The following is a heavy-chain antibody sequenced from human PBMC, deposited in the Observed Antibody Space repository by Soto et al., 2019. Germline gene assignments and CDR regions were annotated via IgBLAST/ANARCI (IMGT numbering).Heavy chain of an antibody. J-gene: IGHJ4*02. V-gene: IGHV3-11*06. CDR3: ARVAY. CDR2: ISSASSET. Sequence: LSLTCTVSGGSISSSSYYWGWIRQVPGKGLEWVASISSASSETWYADSVKGRFIISRDNAQNSLFLQMNTLRPEDSAIYYCARVAYWGPGTQVTVSS. CDR1: GGSISSSS.